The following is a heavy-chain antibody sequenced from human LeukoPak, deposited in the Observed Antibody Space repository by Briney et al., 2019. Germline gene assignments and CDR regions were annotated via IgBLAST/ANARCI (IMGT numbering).Heavy chain of an antibody. Sequence: SETLSLTCAVYGGSFSGYYWSWIRQPPGKGLEWIGEINHSGSTNYNPSLKSRVTISVDTSKNQFSLKLSSVTAADTAVYYCARQHSRGNYIDYWGQGTLVTVSS. CDR3: ARQHSRGNYIDY. J-gene: IGHJ4*02. CDR1: GGSFSGYY. V-gene: IGHV4-34*01. D-gene: IGHD3-10*01. CDR2: INHSGST.